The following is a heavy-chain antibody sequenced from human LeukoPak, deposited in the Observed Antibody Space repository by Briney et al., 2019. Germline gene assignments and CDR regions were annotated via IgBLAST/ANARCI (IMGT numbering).Heavy chain of an antibody. D-gene: IGHD3-22*01. Sequence: PSGTLSLTCAVSGGSISISSWWSWVRQPPGKGLEWIGEIYHSGSTNYNPSLKSRVTISVDKSKNQFSLRLSSVTAADTAVYYCASRLYDSARNFDYWGQGTLVTVSS. CDR2: IYHSGST. J-gene: IGHJ4*02. CDR3: ASRLYDSARNFDY. V-gene: IGHV4-4*02. CDR1: GGSISISSW.